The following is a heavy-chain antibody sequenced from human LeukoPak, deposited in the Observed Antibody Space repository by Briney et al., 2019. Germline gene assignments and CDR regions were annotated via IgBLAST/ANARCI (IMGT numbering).Heavy chain of an antibody. CDR1: GYSISSGYY. Sequence: SETLSLTCTVSGYSISSGYYWDWMRQPPGEGLEWIVNIYHSRSTYYNPSLKSRATISVDTSKNQFSLKLNSVTAADTAVYYCAKNSGYYHPYYIDHWGQGTLVTVSS. D-gene: IGHD3-22*01. J-gene: IGHJ4*02. CDR2: IYHSRST. V-gene: IGHV4-38-2*02. CDR3: AKNSGYYHPYYIDH.